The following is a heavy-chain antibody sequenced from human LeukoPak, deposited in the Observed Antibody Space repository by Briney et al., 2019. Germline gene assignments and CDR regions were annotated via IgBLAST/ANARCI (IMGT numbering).Heavy chain of an antibody. D-gene: IGHD1-26*01. CDR3: ARAQSGSYYGY. Sequence: RASVKVSCKASGGTFSSYAISWVRRAPGQGLEWMGWINPNSGGTNYAQKFQGRVTMTRDTSISTAYMELSRLRSDDTAVYYCARAQSGSYYGYWGQGTLVTVSS. CDR1: GGTFSSYA. J-gene: IGHJ4*02. CDR2: INPNSGGT. V-gene: IGHV1-2*02.